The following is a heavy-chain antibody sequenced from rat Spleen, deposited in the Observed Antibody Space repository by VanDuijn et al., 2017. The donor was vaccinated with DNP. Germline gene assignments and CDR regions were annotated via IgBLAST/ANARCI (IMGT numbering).Heavy chain of an antibody. J-gene: IGHJ2*01. CDR3: AKGPNFGGLSDYFDY. D-gene: IGHD1-11*01. Sequence: EVQLVESGGGLVQPGRSMKLSCAASGFTFSNYGMAWVRQAPKKGLEWIGQINKDSSTINYIQSLKDKFTISRDNAQNTLYLQMNKLGSEDTGIYYCAKGPNFGGLSDYFDYLGQGVMVTVSS. CDR2: INKDSSTI. V-gene: IGHV4-2*01. CDR1: GFTFSNYG.